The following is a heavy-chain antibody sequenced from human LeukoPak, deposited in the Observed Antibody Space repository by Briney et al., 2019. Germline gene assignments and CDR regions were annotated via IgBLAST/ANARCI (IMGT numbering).Heavy chain of an antibody. CDR3: AKAGGYCSGGNCYSNF. V-gene: IGHV3-48*03. Sequence: GGSLRLSCAASGFTFSIYEMNWVRQAPGKGLEWVSYISSSGNNKYYADSVKGRFTISRDNSKNTVYLEMNSLRPEDTAVYHCAKAGGYCSGGNCYSNFWGRGILVTVSS. CDR2: ISSSGNNK. J-gene: IGHJ4*02. D-gene: IGHD2-15*01. CDR1: GFTFSIYE.